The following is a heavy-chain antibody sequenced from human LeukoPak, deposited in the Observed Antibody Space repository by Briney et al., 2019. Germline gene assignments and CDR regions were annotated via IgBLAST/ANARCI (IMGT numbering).Heavy chain of an antibody. CDR2: ISSSGSTI. D-gene: IGHD3-16*01. J-gene: IGHJ4*02. CDR1: GFTFSTYE. CDR3: ARLLGGSYFDY. Sequence: GGSLRLSCAASGFTFSTYEMNWVRQAPGKGLDWVSYISSSGSTIYCADSVKGRFTISRDNAKNSLFLQMNSLRAEDSAVYYCARLLGGSYFDYWGQGTLVTVSS. V-gene: IGHV3-48*03.